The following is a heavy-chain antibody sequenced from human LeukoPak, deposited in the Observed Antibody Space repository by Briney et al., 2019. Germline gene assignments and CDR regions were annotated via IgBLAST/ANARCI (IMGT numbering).Heavy chain of an antibody. CDR3: ARVVFRDWERAFDI. V-gene: IGHV4-4*02. CDR2: IYHSGST. CDR1: GGSISSSNW. Sequence: SETLSLTFAVSGGSISSSNWWSWVRQPPGKGLEWIGEIYHSGSTNYNPSLKSRVTISVDKSKNQFSLKLSSVTAADTAVYYCARVVFRDWERAFDIWGQGTMVTVSS. J-gene: IGHJ3*02. D-gene: IGHD2-21*02.